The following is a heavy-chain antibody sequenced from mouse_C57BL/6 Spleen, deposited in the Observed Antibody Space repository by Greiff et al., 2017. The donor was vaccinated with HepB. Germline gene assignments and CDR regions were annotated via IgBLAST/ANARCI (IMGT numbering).Heavy chain of an antibody. CDR1: GFTFSDYG. CDR3: ARPDYYGSSYVRFAY. V-gene: IGHV5-17*01. J-gene: IGHJ3*01. D-gene: IGHD1-1*01. CDR2: ISSGSSTI. Sequence: EVMLVASGGGLVKPGGSLKLSCAASGFTFSDYGMHWVRQAPEKGLEWVAYISSGSSTIYYADTVKGRFTISRDNAKNTLFLQMTSLRSEDTAMYYCARPDYYGSSYVRFAYWGQGTLVTVSA.